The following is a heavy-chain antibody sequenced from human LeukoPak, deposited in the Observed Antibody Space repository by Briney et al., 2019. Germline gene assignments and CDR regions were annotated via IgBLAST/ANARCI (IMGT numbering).Heavy chain of an antibody. CDR3: AKDISQVDYYYYYGMDV. CDR1: GFTLDDYA. Sequence: GGSLRLSCAASGFTLDDYAMHWVRQAPGKGLEWVSGIRWNSGSIGYADSVKGRFTISRDNAKNSLYLQMNSLRAEGTSLYYCAKDISQVDYYYYYGMDVWGQGTTVTVSS. J-gene: IGHJ6*02. CDR2: IRWNSGSI. V-gene: IGHV3-9*01.